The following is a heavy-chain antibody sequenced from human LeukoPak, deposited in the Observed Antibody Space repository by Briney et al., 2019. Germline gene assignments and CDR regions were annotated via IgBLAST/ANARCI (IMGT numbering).Heavy chain of an antibody. CDR2: ISWNSGSI. CDR1: GFTFDDYA. Sequence: GGSLRLSCAASGFTFDDYAMHWVRQAPGKGLEWVSGISWNSGSIGYADSVKGRFTISRDNAKNSLYLQKNSLRAEDTALYYCAKDKSSSSWSGGWFDPWGQGTLVTVSS. D-gene: IGHD6-13*01. CDR3: AKDKSSSSWSGGWFDP. J-gene: IGHJ5*02. V-gene: IGHV3-9*01.